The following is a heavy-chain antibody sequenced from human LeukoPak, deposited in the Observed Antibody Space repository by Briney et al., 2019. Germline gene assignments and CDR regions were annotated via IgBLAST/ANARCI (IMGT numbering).Heavy chain of an antibody. D-gene: IGHD3-22*01. CDR3: TTYYDSGPSKD. CDR2: IKKDGGEQ. J-gene: IGHJ4*02. V-gene: IGHV3-7*03. CDR1: GFTVISSH. Sequence: GGSLRLSCAASGFTVISSHMSWVRQAPGKGLEWVANIKKDGGEQYYGDSVKGRFTISRDNTKNSLYLQMNSLRAEDTAMYYCTTYYDSGPSKDWGQGTLVTVSS.